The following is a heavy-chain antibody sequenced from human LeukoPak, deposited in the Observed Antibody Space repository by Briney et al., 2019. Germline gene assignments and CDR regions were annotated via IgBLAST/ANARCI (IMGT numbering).Heavy chain of an antibody. Sequence: TSEALSLTCTVSGGSISSYYWSWIRQPPGKGLEWIGYIYYSGTTNYNPSLKSRVTISVDTSKNQFSLKLSSVTAADTAVYYCARGVYIAAAQYGYWGQGTLVTVSS. V-gene: IGHV4-59*01. CDR3: ARGVYIAAAQYGY. CDR1: GGSISSYY. D-gene: IGHD6-13*01. J-gene: IGHJ4*02. CDR2: IYYSGTT.